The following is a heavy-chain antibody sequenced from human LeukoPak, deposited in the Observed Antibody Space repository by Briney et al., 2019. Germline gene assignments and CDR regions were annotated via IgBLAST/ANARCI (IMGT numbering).Heavy chain of an antibody. D-gene: IGHD3-9*01. CDR1: GYTFTAYY. V-gene: IGHV1-2*04. CDR3: ARGRNYDILTGYYDP. CDR2: INPNSGGT. Sequence: ASVKVSSKASGYTFTAYYMHWVRQAPGQGLEWMGWINPNSGGTNYAQKFQGWVTMTRDTSISTAYMELSRLRSDDTAVYYCARGRNYDILTGYYDPWGQGTLVTVSS. J-gene: IGHJ5*02.